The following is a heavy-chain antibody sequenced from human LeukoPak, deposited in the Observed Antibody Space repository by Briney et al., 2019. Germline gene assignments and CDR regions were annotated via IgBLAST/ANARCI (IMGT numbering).Heavy chain of an antibody. CDR3: ARSQSSSLIDY. Sequence: GGPLRLSCAASGFSFSAYGVHWVRQAPGKGLEWVAVIWYDGSSKDYADSVKGRFTLSRDNSKNTLYLQMNSLTVEDTAVYYCARSQSSSLIDYWGQGTLVTVSS. CDR2: IWYDGSSK. D-gene: IGHD6-13*01. J-gene: IGHJ4*02. CDR1: GFSFSAYG. V-gene: IGHV3-33*01.